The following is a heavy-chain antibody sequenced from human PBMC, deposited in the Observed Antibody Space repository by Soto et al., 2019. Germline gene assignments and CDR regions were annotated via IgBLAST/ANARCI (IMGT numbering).Heavy chain of an antibody. CDR2: IYWDDDK. V-gene: IGHV2-5*02. CDR1: GFSLSTSGMG. J-gene: IGHJ4*02. Sequence: QITLKESGPPLVKPTQTFTLACTFSGFSLSTSGMGVGWIRQPPGKALEWLALIYWDDDKRYSPSLKSRLTIPKDTPNTQVVLTMTNMDPVDTATYYCAHYSSTSSFDYWGQGTLVTVSS. D-gene: IGHD6-13*01. CDR3: AHYSSTSSFDY.